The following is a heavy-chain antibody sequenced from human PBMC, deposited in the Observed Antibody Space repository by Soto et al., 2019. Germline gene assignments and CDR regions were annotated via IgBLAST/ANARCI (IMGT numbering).Heavy chain of an antibody. CDR3: ARERYHVLSDGMDV. J-gene: IGHJ6*02. CDR2: LNPKSGGT. Sequence: XSVKVSCKASVFSFRHYYLHWVREAPGQGLEWMGWLNPKSGGTTYAQKFQGRLTLSRDTSINTAYMELSRLSIDDTALYYCARERYHVLSDGMDVWGQETTVTV. V-gene: IGHV1-2*02. CDR1: VFSFRHYY. D-gene: IGHD2-2*01.